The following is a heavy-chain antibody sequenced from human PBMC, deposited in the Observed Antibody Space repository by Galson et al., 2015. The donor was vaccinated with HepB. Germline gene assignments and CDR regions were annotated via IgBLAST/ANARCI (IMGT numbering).Heavy chain of an antibody. CDR3: AKGESSSGWYGDDAFDI. CDR2: ISGSGGST. Sequence: SLRLSCAASGFTFSSYAMSWVRQAPGKGLEWVSAISGSGGSTYYADSVKGRFTISRDNSKNTLYLQMNSLRAEDTAVYYCAKGESSSGWYGDDAFDIWGQGTMVTVSS. V-gene: IGHV3-23*01. CDR1: GFTFSSYA. J-gene: IGHJ3*02. D-gene: IGHD6-19*01.